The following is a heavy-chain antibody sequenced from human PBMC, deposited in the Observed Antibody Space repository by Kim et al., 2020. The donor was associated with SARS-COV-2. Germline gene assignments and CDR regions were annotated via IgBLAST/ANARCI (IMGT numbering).Heavy chain of an antibody. J-gene: IGHJ6*02. CDR2: IWYDGSNK. V-gene: IGHV3-33*01. CDR1: GFTFSSYG. CDR3: ARDHGLLMRSGSYGMDV. Sequence: GGSLRLSCAASGFTFSSYGMHWVRQAPGKGLEWVAVIWYDGSNKYYADSVKGRFTISRDNSKNTLYLQMNSLRAEDTAVYYCARDHGLLMRSGSYGMDVWGQGTTVTVSS. D-gene: IGHD3-10*01.